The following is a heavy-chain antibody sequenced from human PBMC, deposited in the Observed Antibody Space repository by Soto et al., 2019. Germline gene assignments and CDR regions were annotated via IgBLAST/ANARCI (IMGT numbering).Heavy chain of an antibody. CDR1: GFTFSSYE. D-gene: IGHD3-22*01. CDR2: ISSSGSTI. J-gene: IGHJ3*02. Sequence: LRLSCAASGFTFSSYEMNWVRQAPGKGLEWVSYISSSGSTIYYADSVKGRFTISRDNAKNSLYLQMNSLRAEDTAVYYCARDRWLGYDSSGYFPTYDAFDIWGQGTMVTVS. V-gene: IGHV3-48*03. CDR3: ARDRWLGYDSSGYFPTYDAFDI.